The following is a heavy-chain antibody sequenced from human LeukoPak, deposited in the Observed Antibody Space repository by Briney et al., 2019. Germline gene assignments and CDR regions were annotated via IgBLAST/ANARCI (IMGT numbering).Heavy chain of an antibody. CDR1: GFTFSSFA. CDR2: ISYDGANK. J-gene: IGHJ4*02. Sequence: GGSLKLSCAASGFTFSSFAMHWVRQAPGKGLEWVALISYDGANKYYADSVKGRFTISRDNSKNTLYLQMNSLRPEDTAVYYCAKVGHYHDFDYWGQGTLVTVSS. D-gene: IGHD3-3*01. CDR3: AKVGHYHDFDY. V-gene: IGHV3-30*18.